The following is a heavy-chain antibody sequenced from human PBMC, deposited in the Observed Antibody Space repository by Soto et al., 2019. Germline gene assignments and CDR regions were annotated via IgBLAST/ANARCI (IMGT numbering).Heavy chain of an antibody. J-gene: IGHJ6*02. CDR3: ARVQAGSYYYYYGMDV. D-gene: IGHD3-10*01. CDR1: GGSFSGYY. CDR2: INHSGST. Sequence: SETLSLTCAVYGGSFSGYYWSWIRQPPGKGLEWIGEINHSGSTNYNPSLKSRVTISVDTSKNQFSLKLSSVTAADTAVYYCARVQAGSYYYYYGMDVWGQGTTVTV. V-gene: IGHV4-34*01.